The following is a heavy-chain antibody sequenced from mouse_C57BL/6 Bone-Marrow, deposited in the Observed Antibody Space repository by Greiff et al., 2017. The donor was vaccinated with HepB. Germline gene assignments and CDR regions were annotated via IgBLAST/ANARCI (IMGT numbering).Heavy chain of an antibody. Sequence: VKLQESGAELVRPGTSVKVSCKASGYAFTNYLIEWVKQRPGQGLEWIGVINPGSGGTNYNEKFKGKATLTADKSSSTAYMQLSSLTSEDSAVYFCARFTTVVADYWGQGTTLTVSS. CDR2: INPGSGGT. V-gene: IGHV1-54*01. D-gene: IGHD1-1*01. CDR1: GYAFTNYL. J-gene: IGHJ2*01. CDR3: ARFTTVVADY.